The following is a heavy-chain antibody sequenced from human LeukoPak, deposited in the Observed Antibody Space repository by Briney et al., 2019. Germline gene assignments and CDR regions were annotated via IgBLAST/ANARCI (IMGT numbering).Heavy chain of an antibody. D-gene: IGHD3-3*01. CDR3: AREGLVLEWLLSYMDV. Sequence: GGFLRLSCAASGFTFSSYSMNWVRQAPGKGLEWVSYISSSSSTIYYADSVKGRFTISRDNAKNSLYLQMNSLRAEDTAVYYCAREGLVLEWLLSYMDVWGKGTTVTVSS. J-gene: IGHJ6*03. V-gene: IGHV3-48*01. CDR2: ISSSSSTI. CDR1: GFTFSSYS.